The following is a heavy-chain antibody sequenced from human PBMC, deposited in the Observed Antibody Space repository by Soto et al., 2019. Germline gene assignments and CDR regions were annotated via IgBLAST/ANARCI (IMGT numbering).Heavy chain of an antibody. D-gene: IGHD3-16*01. J-gene: IGHJ5*02. V-gene: IGHV3-15*01. CDR3: TKDDPINTS. Sequence: EVQLVESGGGLVTVGGSLRLSCAASGFTFSNAWMSWVRQAPGKGLEWVGRIKSKTDGETTEYTAPAKGRFTISRDDSKNTLYLQMNSLKTDDTAVYYCTKDDPINTSWGQGTLVTVSS. CDR1: GFTFSNAW. CDR2: IKSKTDGETT.